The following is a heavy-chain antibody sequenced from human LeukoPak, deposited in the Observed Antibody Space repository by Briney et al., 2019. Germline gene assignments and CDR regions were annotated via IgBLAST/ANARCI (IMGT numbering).Heavy chain of an antibody. CDR1: GGSISSGDYY. J-gene: IGHJ4*02. CDR3: ARVQSQALRYFDWLLDY. V-gene: IGHV4-30-4*01. CDR2: IYYSGST. Sequence: SETLSLTCTVSGGSISSGDYYWSWIRHPPGKGLEWIGYIYYSGSTYYNPSLKSRVTISVDTSKNQFSLKLSSVPAADTAVYYCARVQSQALRYFDWLLDYWGQGTLVTVSS. D-gene: IGHD3-9*01.